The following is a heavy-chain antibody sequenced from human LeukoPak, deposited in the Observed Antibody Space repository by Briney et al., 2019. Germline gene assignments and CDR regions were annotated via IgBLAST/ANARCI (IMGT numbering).Heavy chain of an antibody. J-gene: IGHJ5*02. V-gene: IGHV4-59*01. CDR1: GGSISSYY. CDR3: ARDITCYYDSSGYYGWFDP. D-gene: IGHD3-22*01. Sequence: SEPLSLTCTVSGGSISSYYWSWLRQPPPKGLEWIGYIYYSGSTNYNHSLKSRVTISVDTSKNQFSLKLSSVTAADTAVYYCARDITCYYDSSGYYGWFDPWGQGTLVTVSS. CDR2: IYYSGST.